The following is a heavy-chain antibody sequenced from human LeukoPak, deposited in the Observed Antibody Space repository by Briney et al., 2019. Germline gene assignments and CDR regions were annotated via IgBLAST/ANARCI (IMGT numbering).Heavy chain of an antibody. J-gene: IGHJ4*02. D-gene: IGHD6-19*01. CDR1: GFTFSSYS. Sequence: GGSLRLSCAASGFTFSSYSMNWVRQAPGKGLEWVSSISSSSSYIYYADSVKGRFTISRDNAKNSLYLQMNSLRAEDTAVYYCARGIAVAGKGAVDYWGQGTLVTVSS. V-gene: IGHV3-21*01. CDR2: ISSSSSYI. CDR3: ARGIAVAGKGAVDY.